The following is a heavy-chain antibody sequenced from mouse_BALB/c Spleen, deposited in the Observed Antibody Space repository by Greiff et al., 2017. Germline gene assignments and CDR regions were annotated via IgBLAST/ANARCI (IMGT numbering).Heavy chain of an antibody. D-gene: IGHD2-4*01. CDR3: ARGATMTYFDY. CDR1: GYSITSGYY. Sequence: LVESGPGLVKPSQSLSLTCSVTGYSITSGYYWNWIRQFPGNKLEWMGYISYDGSNNYNPSLKNRISITRDTSKNQFFLKLNSVTTEDTATYYCARGATMTYFDYWGQGTTLTVSS. J-gene: IGHJ2*01. V-gene: IGHV3-6*02. CDR2: ISYDGSN.